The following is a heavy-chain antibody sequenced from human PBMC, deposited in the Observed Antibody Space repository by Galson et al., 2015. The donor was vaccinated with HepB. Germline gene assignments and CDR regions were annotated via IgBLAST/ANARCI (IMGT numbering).Heavy chain of an antibody. CDR3: ARHASCGTAAAGWGFYGMDV. V-gene: IGHV4-39*01. D-gene: IGHD6-13*01. Sequence: ETLSLTCTVSGGSISSSSYYWGWIRQPPGKGLEWIGSIYYSGSTYYNPSLKSRVTISVDTSKNQFSLKLSSVTAADAAVYYCARHASCGTAAAGWGFYGMDVWGQGTTVTVSS. J-gene: IGHJ6*02. CDR1: GGSISSSSYY. CDR2: IYYSGST.